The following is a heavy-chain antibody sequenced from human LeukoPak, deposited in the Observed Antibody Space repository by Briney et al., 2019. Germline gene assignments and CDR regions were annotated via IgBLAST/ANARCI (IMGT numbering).Heavy chain of an antibody. Sequence: GGSLRLSCAASGFTLSSYSMNWVRQAPGKGLEWVSSISSSSSYIYYADSVKGRFTISRDNAKNSLYLQMNSLRAEDTAVYYCARDTSGSSSLFDYWGQGTLVTVSS. CDR3: ARDTSGSSSLFDY. CDR1: GFTLSSYS. D-gene: IGHD6-6*01. CDR2: ISSSSSYI. J-gene: IGHJ4*02. V-gene: IGHV3-21*01.